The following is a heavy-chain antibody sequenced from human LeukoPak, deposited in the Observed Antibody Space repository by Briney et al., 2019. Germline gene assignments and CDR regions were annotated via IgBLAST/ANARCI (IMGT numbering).Heavy chain of an antibody. CDR1: AFTFSSYA. CDR2: ISGSGGST. V-gene: IGHV3-23*01. CDR3: AKALLGYSSGWVGNRYYYYGMDV. D-gene: IGHD6-19*01. Sequence: GGSLRLSCAGSAFTFSSYAMRWVRQAPGKGLEWVSAISGSGGSTYYADSVKGRFTISRDNSKNTLYLQMNSLRADDTAVYYCAKALLGYSSGWVGNRYYYYGMDVWGQGTTVTVSS. J-gene: IGHJ6*02.